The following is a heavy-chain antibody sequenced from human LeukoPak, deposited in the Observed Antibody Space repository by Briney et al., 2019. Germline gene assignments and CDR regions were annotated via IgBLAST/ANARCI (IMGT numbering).Heavy chain of an antibody. CDR2: ISSSSSTI. Sequence: PGGSLRLSCAASGFTFSSYSMNWVRQAPGKGLEWVSYISSSSSTIYYADSVKGRFTISRDNSKNTLYLQMNSLRAEDTAVYYCAKVSQQRSPTLLDYWGQGTLVTVSS. CDR1: GFTFSSYS. V-gene: IGHV3-48*01. J-gene: IGHJ4*02. D-gene: IGHD6-13*01. CDR3: AKVSQQRSPTLLDY.